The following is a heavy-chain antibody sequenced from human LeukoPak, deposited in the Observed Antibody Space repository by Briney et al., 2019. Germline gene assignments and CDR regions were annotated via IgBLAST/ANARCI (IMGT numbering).Heavy chain of an antibody. Sequence: GGSLRLSCAASGFTFSSYSMNWVRQAPGKGLEWVSYISSSSSTIYYADSVKGRFTISRDNAKNSLYLQMNSLRDEDTAVYYCARDLKPLLWFGELAYYYYGMDVWGQGTTDTVSS. J-gene: IGHJ6*02. CDR3: ARDLKPLLWFGELAYYYYGMDV. V-gene: IGHV3-48*02. CDR1: GFTFSSYS. CDR2: ISSSSSTI. D-gene: IGHD3-10*01.